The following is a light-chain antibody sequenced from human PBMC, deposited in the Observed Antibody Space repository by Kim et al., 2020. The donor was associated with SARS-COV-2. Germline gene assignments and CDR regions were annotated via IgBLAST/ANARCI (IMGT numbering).Light chain of an antibody. CDR3: RMYNVWPLRT. Sequence: IVMTQSPGTLSVSPGERVTLSCRASQSVKNNLAWFQKRPGQAPRLLIYGASSRATDSSATFSVSGSWTEFSLTLRCLRSEDRVVYFCRMYNVWPLRTFGVRTQRDIK. V-gene: IGKV3-15*01. CDR2: GAS. CDR1: QSVKNN. J-gene: IGKJ4*01.